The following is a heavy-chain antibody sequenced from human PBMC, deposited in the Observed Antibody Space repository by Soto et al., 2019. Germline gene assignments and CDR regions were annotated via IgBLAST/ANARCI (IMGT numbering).Heavy chain of an antibody. V-gene: IGHV4-34*01. Sequence: QVQLQQWGAGLLKPSETLSLTCAVYGGSFSGYYWSWIRQPPGKGLEWIGEINHSGSTNYNPSLKSRVTISVDTSKNQFSQKLSSVNAADTAVYYCARDDSIKYYDFWSGYGMDVWGQGTTVTVSS. J-gene: IGHJ6*02. D-gene: IGHD3-3*01. CDR2: INHSGST. CDR3: ARDDSIKYYDFWSGYGMDV. CDR1: GGSFSGYY.